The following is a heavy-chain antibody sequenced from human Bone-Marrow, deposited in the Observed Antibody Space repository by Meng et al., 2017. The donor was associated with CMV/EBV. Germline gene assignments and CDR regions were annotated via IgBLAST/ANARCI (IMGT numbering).Heavy chain of an antibody. CDR3: AGDYYGSGRYYT. Sequence: TVSGGSNSSTSYYWSWIRQPAGKGLEWIGRIYTSGSTDYNPSLKSRLTISEDTSKRQFSLNLNSVTAADTAVYYCAGDYYGSGRYYTWGQGTLVTVSS. J-gene: IGHJ5*02. D-gene: IGHD3-10*01. CDR1: GGSNSSTSYY. CDR2: IYTSGST. V-gene: IGHV4-61*02.